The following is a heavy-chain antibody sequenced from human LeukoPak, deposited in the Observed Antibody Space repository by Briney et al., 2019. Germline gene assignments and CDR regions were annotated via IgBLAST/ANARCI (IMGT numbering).Heavy chain of an antibody. Sequence: SVKVSCQVSVYTLTELSLHWVRQAPGKGREWMGGFDPVDGETIYAQKFQGRVTMTEDTSTDTAYIELSSLRSEDTAVYYCTTGGVRDDYVWGSYRLFDYWGQGTLVTVSS. CDR2: FDPVDGET. D-gene: IGHD3-16*02. J-gene: IGHJ4*02. V-gene: IGHV1-24*01. CDR1: VYTLTELS. CDR3: TTGGVRDDYVWGSYRLFDY.